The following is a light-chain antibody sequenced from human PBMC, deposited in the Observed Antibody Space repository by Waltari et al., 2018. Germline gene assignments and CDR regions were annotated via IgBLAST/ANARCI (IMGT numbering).Light chain of an antibody. CDR1: QSIGTY. CDR3: QQSYSTPLIT. J-gene: IGKJ5*01. Sequence: CRASQSIGTYLNWYQQRPGKAPNLLVYDASGLQSGVPSRFSGSGSGTYFTLTISSLQPEDFATYFCQQSYSTPLITFGQGTRLDI. V-gene: IGKV1-39*01. CDR2: DAS.